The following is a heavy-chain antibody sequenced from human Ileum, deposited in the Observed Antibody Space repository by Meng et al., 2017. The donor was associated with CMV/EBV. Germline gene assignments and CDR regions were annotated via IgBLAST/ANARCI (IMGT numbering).Heavy chain of an antibody. V-gene: IGHV4-61*03. CDR1: GGSISSSSYY. J-gene: IGHJ4*02. Sequence: SETLSLTCTVSGGSISSSSYYWGWIRQPPGMGLEWIGYIYYTGTTYYNPSLKSRVTISVDTSKNHFSLKLSSVTAADTAVYYCARVKATVGEIVDWGQGTLVTVSS. D-gene: IGHD3-16*01. CDR2: IYYTGTT. CDR3: ARVKATVGEIVD.